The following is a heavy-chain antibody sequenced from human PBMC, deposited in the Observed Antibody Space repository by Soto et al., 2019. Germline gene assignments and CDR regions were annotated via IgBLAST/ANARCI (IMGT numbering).Heavy chain of an antibody. CDR3: ARDRCSGGSCSSGGFDY. CDR1: GYTFTGYY. J-gene: IGHJ4*02. CDR2: INPNSGGT. V-gene: IGHV1-2*04. D-gene: IGHD2-15*01. Sequence: QVQLVQSGAEVKKPGASVKVSCKASGYTFTGYYMHWVRQAPGQGLEWMGWINPNSGGTNYAQKFQVWVTMTRDTSISTAYMELSRLGSDDTAVYYWARDRCSGGSCSSGGFDYWGQGTLVTVSS.